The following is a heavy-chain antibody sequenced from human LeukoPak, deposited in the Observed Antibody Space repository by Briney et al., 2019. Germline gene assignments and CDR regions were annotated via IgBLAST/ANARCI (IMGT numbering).Heavy chain of an antibody. V-gene: IGHV4-61*02. CDR3: ARVRGSIAAHFDY. CDR1: GGSISSGSYY. CDR2: IYTSGST. J-gene: IGHJ4*02. Sequence: PSETLSLTCTVSGGSISSGSYYWSWIRQPAGKGLEWIGRIYTSGSTNYNPSLKSRVTISVDTSKNQFSLKLSSVTAADTAVYYCARVRGSIAAHFDYWGQGTLVTVSS. D-gene: IGHD6-6*01.